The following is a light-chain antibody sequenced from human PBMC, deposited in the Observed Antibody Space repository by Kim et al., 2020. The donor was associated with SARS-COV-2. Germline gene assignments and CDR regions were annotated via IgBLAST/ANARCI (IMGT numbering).Light chain of an antibody. J-gene: IGKJ4*01. CDR1: QGVTNW. Sequence: ASGGDRVTITCRASQGVTNWLGWYQQKPGKAPKLLIYAASTLQTGVPPRFAGSGSGTDFTLTISSLQPEDSATYYCQQVNTFPLTFGGGTKVDIK. CDR3: QQVNTFPLT. CDR2: AAS. V-gene: IGKV1-12*01.